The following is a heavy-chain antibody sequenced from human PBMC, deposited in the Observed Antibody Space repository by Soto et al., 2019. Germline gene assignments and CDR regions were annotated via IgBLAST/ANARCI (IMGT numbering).Heavy chain of an antibody. V-gene: IGHV1-58*01. CDR1: GFTFTSSA. J-gene: IGHJ4*02. CDR2: IVVGSGNT. Sequence: ASVKVSCKASGFTFTSSAVRWVRQARGQRLEWIGWIVVGSGNTNYAQKFQERVTITRDMSTSTAYMELSSLRSEDTAVYYCAANTYGDLYYFDYWGQGTLVTVSS. CDR3: AANTYGDLYYFDY. D-gene: IGHD4-17*01.